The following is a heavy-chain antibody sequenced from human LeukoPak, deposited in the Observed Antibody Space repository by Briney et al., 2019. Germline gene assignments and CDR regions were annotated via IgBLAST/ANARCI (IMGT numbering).Heavy chain of an antibody. V-gene: IGHV5-51*01. CDR3: ARHRLDYPLAN. CDR1: GYTFTEYW. D-gene: IGHD4-11*01. J-gene: IGHJ4*02. CDR2: IYPGDSDT. Sequence: GESLKISCQTSGYTFTEYWIGWVRQMPGKGLEWMGIIYPGDSDTRYSPSSQGQVTISADKSISTAYLQWSSLKASDTAMYYCARHRLDYPLANWGQGTLVTVSS.